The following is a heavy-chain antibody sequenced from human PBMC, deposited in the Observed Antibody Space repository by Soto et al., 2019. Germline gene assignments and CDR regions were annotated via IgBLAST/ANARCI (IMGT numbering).Heavy chain of an antibody. V-gene: IGHV1-3*01. CDR3: ARAITMVRGVWGDYFDY. CDR2: INAGNGNT. D-gene: IGHD3-10*01. CDR1: GYTFTSYA. Sequence: ASVKVSCKASGYTFTSYAMHWVRQAPGQRLEWMGWINAGNGNTKYSQKFQGRVTTTRDTSASTAYMELSSLRSEDTAVYYCARAITMVRGVWGDYFDYWGQGTLATVSS. J-gene: IGHJ4*02.